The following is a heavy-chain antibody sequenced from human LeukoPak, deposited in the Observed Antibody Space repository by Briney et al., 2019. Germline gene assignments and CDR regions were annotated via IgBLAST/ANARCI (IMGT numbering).Heavy chain of an antibody. CDR2: IFYSGYT. D-gene: IGHD4-23*01. CDR1: GGSISSYY. Sequence: SSETLSLTCTVSGGSISSYYWSWIRQPPGKGLEWIGNIFYSGYTNYNPSLKSRVTISVDTSKKQFSLKLTSVTAADTAVYYCARGDSTVTPKYFQYWGQGTLVTVSS. CDR3: ARGDSTVTPKYFQY. V-gene: IGHV4-59*01. J-gene: IGHJ1*01.